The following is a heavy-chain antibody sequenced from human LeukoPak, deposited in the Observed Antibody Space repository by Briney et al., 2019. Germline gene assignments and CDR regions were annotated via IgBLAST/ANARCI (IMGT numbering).Heavy chain of an antibody. CDR3: ARTTIFGVVITYNWFDP. J-gene: IGHJ5*02. D-gene: IGHD3-3*01. CDR2: INHSGST. Sequence: PSETLSLTCAVYGGSFSGYYWSWIRQPPGKGLEWIGEINHSGSTNYNPCLKSRVTISVDTSKNQFSLKLSSVTAADTAVYYCARTTIFGVVITYNWFDPWGQGTLVTVSS. CDR1: GGSFSGYY. V-gene: IGHV4-34*01.